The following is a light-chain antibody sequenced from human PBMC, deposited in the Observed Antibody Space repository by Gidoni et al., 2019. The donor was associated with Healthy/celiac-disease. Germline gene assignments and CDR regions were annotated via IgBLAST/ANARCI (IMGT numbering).Light chain of an antibody. J-gene: IGKJ3*01. CDR2: GAS. V-gene: IGKV3-20*01. CDR3: QQYGSSPPRFT. Sequence: EIVLTQSPGTLSLSPGERATLSCRASQSVSSSYLAWYQQKPGQAPRLLIYGASSRATGIPDRFSGSGSGTDFTLTISRLEPEDFAVYYCQQYGSSPPRFTFSPGTKVDIK. CDR1: QSVSSSY.